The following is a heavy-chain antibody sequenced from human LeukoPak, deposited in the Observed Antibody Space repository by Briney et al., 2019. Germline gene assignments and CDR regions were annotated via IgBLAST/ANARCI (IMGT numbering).Heavy chain of an antibody. Sequence: SVKVSCKASGGTFSSYAISWVRQAPGQGLEWMGRIIPIFGTTNYAQKFQDRIPFTTDASTYTAYMELSSLISEDTAVYYCARETPYFDSSNSLAHFDYWGQGTLVTVSS. CDR1: GGTFSSYA. CDR3: ARETPYFDSSNSLAHFDY. D-gene: IGHD3-22*01. J-gene: IGHJ4*02. CDR2: IIPIFGTT. V-gene: IGHV1-69*05.